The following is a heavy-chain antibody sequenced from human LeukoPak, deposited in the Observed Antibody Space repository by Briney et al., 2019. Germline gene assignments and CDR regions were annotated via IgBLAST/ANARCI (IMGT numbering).Heavy chain of an antibody. J-gene: IGHJ4*02. V-gene: IGHV2-70*11. Sequence: RSSGPALVKPTQTLTLTCTFSGFSLSTSGMCVSWIRQPPGKALEWLARIDWDDDKYYTTSLKTRLTISKDTSKNQVVLTMTNMDPVDTATYYCARAPGIVAAGTLFDYWGQGTLVTVSS. CDR2: IDWDDDK. CDR3: ARAPGIVAAGTLFDY. D-gene: IGHD6-13*01. CDR1: GFSLSTSGMC.